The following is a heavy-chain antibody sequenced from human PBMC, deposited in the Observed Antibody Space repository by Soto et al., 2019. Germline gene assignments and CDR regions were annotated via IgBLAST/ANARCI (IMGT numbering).Heavy chain of an antibody. CDR2: IYYSGST. Sequence: QLQLQESGPGLVKPSETLSLTCTVSGGSISSSSYYWGWIRQPPGKGLEWIGSIYYSGSTYYNPSLKSRVTQSVDTSKNQFPPKLSSVTAADTAVYYCARGTGIVGARGLGYWGQGTLVTVSS. CDR1: GGSISSSSYY. V-gene: IGHV4-39*01. CDR3: ARGTGIVGARGLGY. D-gene: IGHD1-26*01. J-gene: IGHJ4*02.